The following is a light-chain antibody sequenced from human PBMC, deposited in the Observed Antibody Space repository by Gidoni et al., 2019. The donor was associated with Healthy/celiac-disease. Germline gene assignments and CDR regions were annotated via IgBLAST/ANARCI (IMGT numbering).Light chain of an antibody. CDR1: SSDVGGYNY. J-gene: IGLJ1*01. V-gene: IGLV2-14*01. CDR3: SSYTSSSTPLYV. CDR2: DVS. Sequence: QSALTQPASVSGSPGQSITISYTGTSSDVGGYNYVSWYQQHPGKAPKLMIYDVSNRPSGVSNRCSGSKSGNTASLTISGLQAEDEADYYCSSYTSSSTPLYVFGTGTKVTVL.